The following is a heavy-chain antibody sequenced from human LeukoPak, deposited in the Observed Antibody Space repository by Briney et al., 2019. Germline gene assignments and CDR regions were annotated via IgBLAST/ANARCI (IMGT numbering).Heavy chain of an antibody. CDR2: IIPIFGTA. D-gene: IGHD4-23*01. CDR1: GGTFSSYA. J-gene: IGHJ3*02. CDR3: ARDAGHYGGSPLDI. Sequence: GASVKVSCKASGGTFSSYAISWVRQAPGQGLEWMGGIIPIFGTANYAQKLQGRVTMTTDTSTSTAYMELRSLRSDDTAVYYCARDAGHYGGSPLDIWGQGTMVTVSS. V-gene: IGHV1-69*05.